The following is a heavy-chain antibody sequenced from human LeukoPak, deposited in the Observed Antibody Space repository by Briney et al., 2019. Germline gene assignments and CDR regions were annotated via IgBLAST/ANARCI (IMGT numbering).Heavy chain of an antibody. Sequence: PGGSLRLSCTASGFTFSDYYMSWIRQTPGKGLEWLSYISTRDNTIQYADSVKGRFTISRDNAKNTLYLQMNSLRAEDTAVYYCAREGAHNSPYAYYYYMDVWGKGTTVTISS. J-gene: IGHJ6*03. D-gene: IGHD3-16*01. CDR1: GFTFSDYY. V-gene: IGHV3-11*04. CDR2: ISTRDNTI. CDR3: AREGAHNSPYAYYYYMDV.